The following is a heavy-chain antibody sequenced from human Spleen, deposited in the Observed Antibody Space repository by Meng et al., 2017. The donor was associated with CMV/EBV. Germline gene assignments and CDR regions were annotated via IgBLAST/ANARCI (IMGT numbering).Heavy chain of an antibody. CDR1: GGSISSYY. CDR2: IYTSGST. D-gene: IGHD6-19*01. J-gene: IGHJ4*02. CDR3: VSWVVGYSSGWRFDY. V-gene: IGHV4-4*07. Sequence: GSLRLSCTVSGGSISSYYWSWIRQPAGKGLEWIGRIYTSGSTYYNPSLKSRVTISVDTSKNQFSLKLSSVTAADTAVYYCVSWVVGYSSGWRFDYWGQGTLVTVSS.